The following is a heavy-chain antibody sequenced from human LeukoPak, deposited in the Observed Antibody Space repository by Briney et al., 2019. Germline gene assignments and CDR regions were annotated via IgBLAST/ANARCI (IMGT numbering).Heavy chain of an antibody. Sequence: SVKVSCKASGGTFSSYAIGWVRQAPGQGLEWMGRIIPIFGIANYAQKFQGRVTITADKSTSTAYMELSSLRSEDTAVYYCARGPSSVVTAANWFDPWGQGTLVNVSS. V-gene: IGHV1-69*04. CDR3: ARGPSSVVTAANWFDP. D-gene: IGHD2-21*02. CDR1: GGTFSSYA. CDR2: IIPIFGIA. J-gene: IGHJ5*02.